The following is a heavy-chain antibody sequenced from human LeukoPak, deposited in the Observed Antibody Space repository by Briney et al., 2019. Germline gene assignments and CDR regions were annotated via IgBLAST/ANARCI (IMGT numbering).Heavy chain of an antibody. CDR3: AKGSRGFLEWSNWFDP. Sequence: GGSLRLSCAASGFTFSSHAMSWVRQAPGKGLEWVSSIVGTGVSRDYADSVKGRFTISRDNSKNTLYLQMNSLRAEDTAVYYCAKGSRGFLEWSNWFDPWGQGTLVTVSS. V-gene: IGHV3-23*01. CDR1: GFTFSSHA. CDR2: IVGTGVSR. J-gene: IGHJ5*02. D-gene: IGHD3-3*01.